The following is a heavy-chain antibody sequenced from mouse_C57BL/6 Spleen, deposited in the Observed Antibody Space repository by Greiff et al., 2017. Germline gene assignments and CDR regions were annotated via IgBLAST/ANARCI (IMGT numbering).Heavy chain of an antibody. CDR3: ARSGYCNSFAY. V-gene: IGHV1-54*01. D-gene: IGHD2-10*02. CDR2: IYPGSGGT. Sequence: QVQLQQSGAELVRPGTSVKVSCKASGYAFTNYLIAWVKQRPGQGLEWIGVIYPGSGGTNYNEKFKGKATLTADKSSSTAYMQLSSLTSEDSAVYFCARSGYCNSFAYWGQGTLVTVSA. CDR1: GYAFTNYL. J-gene: IGHJ3*01.